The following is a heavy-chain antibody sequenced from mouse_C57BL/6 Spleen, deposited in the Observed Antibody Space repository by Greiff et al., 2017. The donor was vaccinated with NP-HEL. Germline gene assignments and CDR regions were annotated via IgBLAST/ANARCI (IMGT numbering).Heavy chain of an antibody. J-gene: IGHJ2*01. D-gene: IGHD2-5*01. CDR2: IYPSDSET. Sequence: QVQLQQSGAELVRPGSSVKLSCKASGYTFTSYWMDWVKQRPGQGLEWIGNIYPSDSETHYNQKFKDKATLTVDKSSSTAYMQLSSLTSEDSAVYYCARYDSNTLDYWGQGTTLTVSS. V-gene: IGHV1-61*01. CDR1: GYTFTSYW. CDR3: ARYDSNTLDY.